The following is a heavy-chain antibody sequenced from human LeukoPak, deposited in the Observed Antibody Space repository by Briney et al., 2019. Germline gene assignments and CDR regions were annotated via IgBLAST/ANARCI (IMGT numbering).Heavy chain of an antibody. Sequence: GGSLRLSCAASGFTVSSNYMSWVRQAPGKGLEWVSVIYSGGITYYTDSVKGRFTISRDNSKNTLYRQINSLRAEDTAVSYCAKGYYYDSSGYYHHLGSGAFDIWGQGKMVTVSS. D-gene: IGHD3-22*01. CDR2: IYSGGIT. CDR3: AKGYYYDSSGYYHHLGSGAFDI. CDR1: GFTVSSNY. J-gene: IGHJ3*02. V-gene: IGHV3-53*01.